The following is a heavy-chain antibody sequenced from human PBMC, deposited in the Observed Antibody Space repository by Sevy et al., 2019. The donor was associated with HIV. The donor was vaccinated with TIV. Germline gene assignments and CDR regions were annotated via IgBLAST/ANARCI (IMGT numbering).Heavy chain of an antibody. Sequence: GGSLRLSCAASGFTFNEAWMNWVRQAPGKGLEWAGRIKSKISGGTTDYAAAVKGRFSISREDAKKTLYLEMNSLKSEKTAVYCWAVIKGGLVWDMDMLCQG. V-gene: IGHV3-15*01. J-gene: IGHJ3*02. CDR1: GFTFNEAW. D-gene: IGHD6-19*01. CDR2: IKSKISGGTT. CDR3: AVIKGGLVWDMDM.